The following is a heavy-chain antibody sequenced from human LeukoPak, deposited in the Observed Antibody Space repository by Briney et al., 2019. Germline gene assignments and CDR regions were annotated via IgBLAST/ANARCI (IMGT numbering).Heavy chain of an antibody. J-gene: IGHJ3*02. CDR1: GGSFSNYY. Sequence: SETLSLTCAVYGGSFSNYYWSWIRQSPGKGLEWIGEINHSGSTNYNPSLKSRVTISVDTSKNQFSLKLSPVTAADTAVYYCARGVSDAFDIWGQGTMVTVSS. CDR2: INHSGST. D-gene: IGHD5/OR15-5a*01. CDR3: ARGVSDAFDI. V-gene: IGHV4-34*01.